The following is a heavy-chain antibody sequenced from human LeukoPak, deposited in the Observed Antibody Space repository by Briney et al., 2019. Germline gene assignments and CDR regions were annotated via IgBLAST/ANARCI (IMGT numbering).Heavy chain of an antibody. D-gene: IGHD4-17*01. Sequence: SVKVSCKASGYTFTSYAISWVRQAPGQGLEWMGGIIPIFGTANYAQKFQGRVTITADESTSTAYMGLSSLRSEDTAVYYCARVTTYGDYDDYWGQGTLVTVSS. J-gene: IGHJ4*02. CDR3: ARVTTYGDYDDY. V-gene: IGHV1-69*13. CDR2: IIPIFGTA. CDR1: GYTFTSYA.